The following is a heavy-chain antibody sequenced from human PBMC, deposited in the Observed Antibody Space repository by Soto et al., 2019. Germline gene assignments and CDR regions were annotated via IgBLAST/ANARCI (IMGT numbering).Heavy chain of an antibody. J-gene: IGHJ4*02. CDR3: ARDAKGSSYFDY. CDR2: IYYSGST. CDR1: GGSINTYF. V-gene: IGHV4-59*01. D-gene: IGHD2-15*01. Sequence: SETLSLTCSVSGGSINTYFWSWLRQPPGKGLEWIGYIYYSGSTNYNPSLKSRVTISLDTSKNQFSLRLSSVTAADTAVYYCARDAKGSSYFDYWGQGALVTVSS.